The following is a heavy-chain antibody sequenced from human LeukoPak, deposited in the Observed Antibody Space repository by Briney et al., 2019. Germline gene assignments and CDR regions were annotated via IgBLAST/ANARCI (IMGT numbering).Heavy chain of an antibody. CDR1: GYTFTAYY. V-gene: IGHV1-2*02. J-gene: IGHJ5*02. D-gene: IGHD6-13*01. CDR3: ATVTSSSWGNWFDP. Sequence: ASVKVSCKASGYTFTAYYMHWVRQAPGQGLEWMGWINPNSGGTNYAQKFQGRVTMTRDTSISTAYMELSRLRSDDTAVYYCATVTSSSWGNWFDPWGQGTLVTVSS. CDR2: INPNSGGT.